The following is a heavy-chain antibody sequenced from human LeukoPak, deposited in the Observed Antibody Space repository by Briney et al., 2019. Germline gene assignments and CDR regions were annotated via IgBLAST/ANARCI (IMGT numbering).Heavy chain of an antibody. D-gene: IGHD3-3*01. J-gene: IGHJ4*02. V-gene: IGHV4-59*08. CDR1: GGSISSYY. CDR3: ARQRSGYLPFDC. Sequence: SETLSLTCTVSGGSISSYYWSWIRQPPGKGLEWIGYIYYSGSTSYNPSLKSRVTISVDTSKNQFSLKLSSVTAADTAVYYCARQRSGYLPFDCWGQGTLVTVSS. CDR2: IYYSGST.